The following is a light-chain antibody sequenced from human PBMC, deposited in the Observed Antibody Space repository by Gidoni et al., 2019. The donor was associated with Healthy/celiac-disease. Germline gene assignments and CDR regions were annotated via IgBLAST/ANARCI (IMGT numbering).Light chain of an antibody. CDR1: QSVSSY. Sequence: DIQMTQSPSSLSASVGDRVTITCRASQSVSSYLNWYQQKPGKAPKLLIYAASSLQSGVPLRFSGSGSGTYFTLTISSLQPEDFATYYCQQSYSTPYTFGQGTKLDIK. V-gene: IGKV1-39*01. CDR2: AAS. J-gene: IGKJ2*01. CDR3: QQSYSTPYT.